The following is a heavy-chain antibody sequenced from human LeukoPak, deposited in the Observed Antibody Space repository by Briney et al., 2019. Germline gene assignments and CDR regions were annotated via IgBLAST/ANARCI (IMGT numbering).Heavy chain of an antibody. CDR2: INPNSGGT. CDR3: ARAMVRGVITSLDY. V-gene: IGHV1-2*02. J-gene: IGHJ4*02. D-gene: IGHD3-10*01. Sequence: ASVKVSCKASGYTFTGYYMHWVRQAPGQGLEWMGWINPNSGGTNYAQKFQGRVTMTRDTSISTAYMELSRLRSEDTAVYYCARAMVRGVITSLDYWGQGTLVTVSS. CDR1: GYTFTGYY.